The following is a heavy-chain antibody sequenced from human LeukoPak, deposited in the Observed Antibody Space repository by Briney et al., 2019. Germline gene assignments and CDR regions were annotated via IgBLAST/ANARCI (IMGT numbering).Heavy chain of an antibody. J-gene: IGHJ4*02. D-gene: IGHD3-10*01. CDR3: ALLDYYYGSGSYYSRPPFDY. V-gene: IGHV3-30*02. Sequence: GGSLRLSCAASGFTLSSYGMHWVRQAPGKGLEWVTFIRYDGSNKYYADSVKGRFTISRDNSKNTLYLQMNSLRAEDTAVYYCALLDYYYGSGSYYSRPPFDYWGQGTLVTVSS. CDR1: GFTLSSYG. CDR2: IRYDGSNK.